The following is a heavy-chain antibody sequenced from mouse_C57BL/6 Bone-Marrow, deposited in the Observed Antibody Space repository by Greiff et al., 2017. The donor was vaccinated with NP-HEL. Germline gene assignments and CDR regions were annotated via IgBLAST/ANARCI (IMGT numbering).Heavy chain of an antibody. CDR3: TTHYGSSYHFFDY. CDR1: GFNIKDDY. D-gene: IGHD1-1*01. V-gene: IGHV14-4*01. Sequence: EVKLQESGAELVRPGASVKLSCTASGFNIKDDYMHWVKQRPEQGLEWIGWIDPENGDTEYASKFQGKATITADTSSNTAYLQLSSLTSEDTAVYYCTTHYGSSYHFFDYWGQGTTLTVSS. CDR2: IDPENGDT. J-gene: IGHJ2*01.